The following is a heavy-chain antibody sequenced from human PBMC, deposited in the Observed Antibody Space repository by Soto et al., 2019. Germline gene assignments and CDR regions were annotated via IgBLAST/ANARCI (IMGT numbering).Heavy chain of an antibody. CDR3: ARPSGRLLGYYYGMDV. CDR1: GYSFTSYW. J-gene: IGHJ6*02. Sequence: GESLKISCKGSGYSFTSYWIGWVRQMPGKGLEWMGIIYPGDSDTRYSPSFQGQVTISADKSISTAYLQWSSLKASDTAMYYCARPSGRLLGYYYGMDVWGQGTTVTVSS. D-gene: IGHD2-8*02. V-gene: IGHV5-51*01. CDR2: IYPGDSDT.